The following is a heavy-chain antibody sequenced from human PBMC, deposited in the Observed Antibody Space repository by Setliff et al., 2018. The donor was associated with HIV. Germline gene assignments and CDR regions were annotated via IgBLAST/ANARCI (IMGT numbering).Heavy chain of an antibody. CDR2: INPSGVTT. CDR3: ARDRLHYYDSSVYYYGAPFDI. Sequence: ASVKVSCKASGYTFTSYYMHWVRQGPGQGLEWMGMINPSGVTTNYAQKFQGRITMTRDTSASTVYMELRSLRSEDTAVYYCARDRLHYYDSSVYYYGAPFDIWGQGTMVTVSS. J-gene: IGHJ3*02. V-gene: IGHV1-46*01. CDR1: GYTFTSYY. D-gene: IGHD3-22*01.